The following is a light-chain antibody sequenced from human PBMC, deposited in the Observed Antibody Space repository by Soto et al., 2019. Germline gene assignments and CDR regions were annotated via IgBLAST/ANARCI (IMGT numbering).Light chain of an antibody. CDR3: QQYGSSPWT. CDR1: QSLSSNY. Sequence: IVLTQSPGTLSLSPGETATLSCRASQSLSSNYLAWYQQKPGQAPRLLIYGPSSRATGIPDRFSGSGSGTDFTLTITRLEPEDFAVYYCQQYGSSPWTFGQGTKVEIK. J-gene: IGKJ1*01. CDR2: GPS. V-gene: IGKV3-20*01.